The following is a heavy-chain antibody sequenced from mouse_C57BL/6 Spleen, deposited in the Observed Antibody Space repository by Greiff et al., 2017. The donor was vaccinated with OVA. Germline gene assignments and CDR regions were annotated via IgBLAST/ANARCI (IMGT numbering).Heavy chain of an antibody. CDR3: TRRAFGTTVAYYFDY. CDR1: GYTFTDYE. CDR2: IDPETGGT. J-gene: IGHJ2*01. D-gene: IGHD1-1*01. V-gene: IGHV1-15*01. Sequence: VQLQQSWAELVRPGASVTLSCKASGYTFTDYEMHWVKQTPVHGLEWIGAIDPETGGTAYNQKFKGKAILTADKSSSTAYMELRSLTSEDSAVYYCTRRAFGTTVAYYFDYWGQGTTLTVSS.